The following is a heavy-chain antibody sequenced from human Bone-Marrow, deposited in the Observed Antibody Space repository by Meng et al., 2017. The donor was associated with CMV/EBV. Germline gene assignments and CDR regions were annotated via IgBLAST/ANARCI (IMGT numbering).Heavy chain of an antibody. CDR3: ARLRTTVTGYFDY. Sequence: SETLSLTCTVSGGSVSSGSYYWSWIRQPPGKGLEWIGYIYYSGSTNYNPSLKSRVTISVDTSKNQFSLKLSSVTAADTAVYYCARLRTTVTGYFDYWGQGPLVTVYS. V-gene: IGHV4-61*01. CDR1: GGSVSSGSYY. J-gene: IGHJ4*02. CDR2: IYYSGST. D-gene: IGHD4-11*01.